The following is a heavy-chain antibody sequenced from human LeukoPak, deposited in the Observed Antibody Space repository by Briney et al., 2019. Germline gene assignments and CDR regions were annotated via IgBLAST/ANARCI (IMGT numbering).Heavy chain of an antibody. Sequence: PSETLSLTCAVSGGSISSGNWWSWVRQTPGKGLEWFGEIHHTGSTTYNPSLESRVTISLDKSKNQLSLVLHSVIAADTAVYYCATEGGLGLGENWFDPWGQGTLVTVSS. V-gene: IGHV4-4*02. CDR2: IHHTGST. CDR1: GGSISSGNW. J-gene: IGHJ5*02. D-gene: IGHD3/OR15-3a*01. CDR3: ATEGGLGLGENWFDP.